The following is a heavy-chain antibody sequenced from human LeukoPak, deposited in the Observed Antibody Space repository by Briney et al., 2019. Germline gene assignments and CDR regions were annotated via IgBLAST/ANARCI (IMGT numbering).Heavy chain of an antibody. V-gene: IGHV4-59*01. CDR3: ARVLVSGSGSVGY. CDR1: GGSISSYS. CDR2: IYYTGST. Sequence: SETLSLTCTVSGGSISSYSWSWIRQPPGKGLEWIGYIYYTGSTNYSPSLKSRVTISVDTSKNQFSLKLSSVTAADTAVYYCARVLVSGSGSVGYWGQGTQVTVSS. J-gene: IGHJ4*02. D-gene: IGHD3-10*01.